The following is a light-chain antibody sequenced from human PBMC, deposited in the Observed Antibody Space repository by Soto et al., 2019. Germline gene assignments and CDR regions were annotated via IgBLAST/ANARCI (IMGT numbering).Light chain of an antibody. CDR3: CSYAASGTYV. CDR2: EGT. V-gene: IGLV2-23*01. J-gene: IGLJ1*01. Sequence: QSVLTQPASVSGSPGQSITISCTGTSSDIGSYNLVSWYQQNPGKAPKLIICEGTKRPSGVSNRFSGSKSGNTASLAISGLQAEDEADYYCCSYAASGTYVFGSGTKVTVL. CDR1: SSDIGSYNL.